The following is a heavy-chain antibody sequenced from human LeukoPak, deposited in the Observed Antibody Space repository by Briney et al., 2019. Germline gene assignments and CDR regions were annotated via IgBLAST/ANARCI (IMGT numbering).Heavy chain of an antibody. D-gene: IGHD3-10*01. Sequence: QTGGSLRLSCAASGFTFSKYWMSRLRQAPGKGPEWVAQMKGDGSEEYYVGSVKGRFTISRDNAKNSLFMQMNSLRAEDRAVYLCARDVNGGYFDYWGRGTVVTVSS. CDR1: GFTFSKYW. CDR2: MKGDGSEE. CDR3: ARDVNGGYFDY. J-gene: IGHJ4*01. V-gene: IGHV3-7*01.